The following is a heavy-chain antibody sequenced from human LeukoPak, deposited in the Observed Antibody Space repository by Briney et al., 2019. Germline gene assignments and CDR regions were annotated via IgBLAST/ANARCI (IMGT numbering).Heavy chain of an antibody. CDR1: GFTVSSNY. CDR3: ASSPSYNWNDGWYFDL. CDR2: IYSGGST. V-gene: IGHV3-53*05. J-gene: IGHJ2*01. Sequence: GGSLRLSCAASGFTVSSNYMSWVRQAPGKGLEWVSVIYSGGSTYYADSVKGRFTISRDNSKNTLYLQMNSLRAEDTAVYYCASSPSYNWNDGWYFDLWGRGTLVTVSS. D-gene: IGHD1-1*01.